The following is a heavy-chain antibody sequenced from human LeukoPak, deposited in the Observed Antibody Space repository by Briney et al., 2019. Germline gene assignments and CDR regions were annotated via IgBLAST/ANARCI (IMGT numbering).Heavy chain of an antibody. CDR3: ARETPRRGETRDGYR. D-gene: IGHD5-24*01. V-gene: IGHV3-7*01. Sequence: GGSLRLSCAASGFIFKKYWMNWVRQVPGKGLECLANIKEDGSETYYADSVKGRFTISRDNPKNLLFLQIYSLRVEDTAVYYCARETPRRGETRDGYRWGQGTVVTVSS. CDR2: IKEDGSET. CDR1: GFIFKKYW. J-gene: IGHJ4*02.